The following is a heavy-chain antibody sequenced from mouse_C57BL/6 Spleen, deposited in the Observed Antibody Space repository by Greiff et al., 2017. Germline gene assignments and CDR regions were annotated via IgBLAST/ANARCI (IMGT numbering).Heavy chain of an antibody. V-gene: IGHV5-15*01. CDR2: ISNLAYSI. D-gene: IGHD2-5*01. Sequence: EVKVVESGGGLVQPGGSLKLSCAASGFTFSDYGMAWVRQAPRKGPEWVAFISNLAYSIYYADTVTGRFTISRENAKNTLYLEMSSLRSEDTAMYYCARRSSYYSNYEDYAMDYWGQGTSVTVSS. J-gene: IGHJ4*01. CDR3: ARRSSYYSNYEDYAMDY. CDR1: GFTFSDYG.